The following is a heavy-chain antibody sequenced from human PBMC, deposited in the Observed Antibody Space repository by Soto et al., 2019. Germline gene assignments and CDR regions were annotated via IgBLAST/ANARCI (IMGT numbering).Heavy chain of an antibody. J-gene: IGHJ4*02. CDR1: GGSISSGDYY. V-gene: IGHV4-30-4*01. CDR2: IYYSGST. Sequence: SETLSLTCTVSGGSISSGDYYWSWIRQPPGKGLEWIGYIYYSGSTYYNPSLKSRVTISVDTSKNQFSLKLSSVTAADTAVYYRARENLLTHFDYWGQGTLVTVSS. CDR3: ARENLLTHFDY.